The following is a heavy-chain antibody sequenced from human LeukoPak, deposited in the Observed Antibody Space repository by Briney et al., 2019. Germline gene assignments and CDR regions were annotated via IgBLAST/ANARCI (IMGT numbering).Heavy chain of an antibody. CDR1: GYTFTGYY. Sequence: ASVKVSCKASGYTFTGYYMHWVRQAPGQGLEWMGWINPNSGGTNYAQKFQGRVTMTRDTSISTAYMELSRLRSDDTAVYYCARGESSTSSYYYYYMDVWGKGTTVTISS. CDR2: INPNSGGT. D-gene: IGHD2-2*01. J-gene: IGHJ6*03. V-gene: IGHV1-2*02. CDR3: ARGESSTSSYYYYYMDV.